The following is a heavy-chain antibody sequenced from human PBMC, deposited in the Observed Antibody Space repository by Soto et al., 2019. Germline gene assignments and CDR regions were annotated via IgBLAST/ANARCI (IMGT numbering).Heavy chain of an antibody. CDR3: AIKARHVVYSDFRASYFTYFDQ. CDR1: GYTFTGHY. CDR2: INPNSGAT. D-gene: IGHD2-15*01. Sequence: QVQLVQSGAEVRKPGASVRVSCKASGYTFTGHYIHWVRQAPGQGLEWMGWINPNSGATNYAQKFQDCVSMSRDTSLNTACIELTSLRSDATAVYYCAIKARHVVYSDFRASYFTYFDQWGQGTLVTVSS. J-gene: IGHJ4*02. V-gene: IGHV1-2*04.